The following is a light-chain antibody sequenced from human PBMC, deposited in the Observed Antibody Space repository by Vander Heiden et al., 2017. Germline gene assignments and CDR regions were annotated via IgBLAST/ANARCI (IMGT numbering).Light chain of an antibody. CDR3: QSADSSDTYEV. CDR2: KDS. J-gene: IGLJ3*02. CDR1: ALPHQY. V-gene: IGLV3-25*03. Sequence: SYELTQPPSVSVSPGQTARTTCSGDALPHQYGYWYQQKPGQAPVFVIYKDSERPSGIPERFSGSSSGTTVTLTISGVQAEDEADYYCQSADSSDTYEVFGGGTKLTVL.